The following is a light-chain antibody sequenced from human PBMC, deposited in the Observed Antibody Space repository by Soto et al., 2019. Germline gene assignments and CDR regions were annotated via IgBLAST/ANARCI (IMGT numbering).Light chain of an antibody. J-gene: IGKJ1*01. CDR1: QSISSW. V-gene: IGKV1-5*01. CDR3: QLYNIYSVT. CDR2: DAS. Sequence: NQVIKTPSKLPAAIGGRVSMTCRASQSISSWLAWYQQKPGKAPKLLIYDASSLESGVPSRFSVIGSGTEYTITICSLQLDDFATYYCQLYNIYSVTFGQGTKVDI.